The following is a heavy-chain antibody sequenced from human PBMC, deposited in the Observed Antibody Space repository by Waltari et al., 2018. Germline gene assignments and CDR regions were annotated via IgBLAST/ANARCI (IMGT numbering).Heavy chain of an antibody. V-gene: IGHV4-39*07. CDR3: ARESVFASAVAY. Sequence: QLQLQESGPGLVKPSETLSLTCTVSGGSISSSSYYWGWIRQPPGKGLEWIGSIYYSGSTYYNPAFKCRVTISVDTSKNQFSLKLSSLTAADTAVYYCARESVFASAVAYWGQGTLVTVSS. D-gene: IGHD3-10*02. CDR2: IYYSGST. CDR1: GGSISSSSYY. J-gene: IGHJ4*02.